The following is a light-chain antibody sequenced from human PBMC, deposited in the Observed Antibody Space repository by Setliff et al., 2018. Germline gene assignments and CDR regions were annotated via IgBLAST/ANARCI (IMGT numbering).Light chain of an antibody. CDR1: GSDVGTSKY. Sequence: QSVLTQPASVSGSPGQSITISCTGTGSDVGTSKYVSWYQQHPGKAPKLMIYEVTKRPSGVPDRFSGSKSGNTASLTVSGLQADDEADYYCSSYAASYNPYVFGTGTKVTVL. V-gene: IGLV2-8*01. J-gene: IGLJ1*01. CDR2: EVT. CDR3: SSYAASYNPYV.